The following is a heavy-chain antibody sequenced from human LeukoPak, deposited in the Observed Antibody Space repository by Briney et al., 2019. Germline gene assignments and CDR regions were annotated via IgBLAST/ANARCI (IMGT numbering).Heavy chain of an antibody. Sequence: GGSLRLSCATSGFIFSGYYMSWIRQAPGKGLEWVSYISGSGNDISYADSVKGRFTISRDNAKGSLYLQMNSLRAADTAVCYCGTHAGRTGSDDWGQGTLVTVSS. V-gene: IGHV3-11*01. D-gene: IGHD3/OR15-3a*01. J-gene: IGHJ4*02. CDR3: GTHAGRTGSDD. CDR1: GFIFSGYY. CDR2: ISGSGNDI.